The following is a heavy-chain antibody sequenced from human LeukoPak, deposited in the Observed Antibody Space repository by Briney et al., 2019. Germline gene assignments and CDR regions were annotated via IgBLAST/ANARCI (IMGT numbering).Heavy chain of an antibody. CDR3: ARDLGSSGWYGSYYFDY. J-gene: IGHJ4*02. V-gene: IGHV4-4*07. Sequence: SETLSLTCTVSGGSISSYYWSWIRQPAGKGLEWIGRIYTSGSTNYNPSLKSRVTMSVDTSKNQFSLKLISVTAADTAVYYCARDLGSSGWYGSYYFDYWGQGTLVTVSS. CDR2: IYTSGST. D-gene: IGHD6-19*01. CDR1: GGSISSYY.